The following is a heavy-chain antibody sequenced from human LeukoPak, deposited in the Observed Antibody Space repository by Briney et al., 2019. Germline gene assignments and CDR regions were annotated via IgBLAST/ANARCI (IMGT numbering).Heavy chain of an antibody. V-gene: IGHV1-46*01. CDR3: AREGSSPSLAH. CDR1: GYTFTSYY. J-gene: IGHJ4*02. Sequence: ASVKVSCKAFGYTFTSYYMHWVRQAPGQGLEWMGIINPSGAGTSYAQKFQGRVTMTRDTSTSTVYMELSSLRSEDTAVYYCAREGSSPSLAHWGQGTLVTVSS. D-gene: IGHD6-6*01. CDR2: INPSGAGT.